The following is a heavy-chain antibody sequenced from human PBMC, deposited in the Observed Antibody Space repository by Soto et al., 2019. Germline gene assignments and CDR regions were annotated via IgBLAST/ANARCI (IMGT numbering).Heavy chain of an antibody. CDR1: GGTFSSYT. CDR3: ARYRYCSGGSCYSPYYYGMDF. Sequence: QVQLVQSGAEVKKPGSSVKVSCKASGGTFSSYTISWVRQAPGQGLEWMGRIIPILGIANYAQKFQGRVRITADKSTSTAYMELSSLRSEDTAVYYCARYRYCSGGSCYSPYYYGMDFWGQGTTVTVSS. J-gene: IGHJ6*02. CDR2: IIPILGIA. V-gene: IGHV1-69*02. D-gene: IGHD2-15*01.